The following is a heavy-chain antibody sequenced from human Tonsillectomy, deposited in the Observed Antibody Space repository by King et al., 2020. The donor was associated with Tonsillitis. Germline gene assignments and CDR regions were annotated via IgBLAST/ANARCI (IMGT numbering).Heavy chain of an antibody. CDR1: GYSFTSYW. Sequence: QLVQSGAEVKKPGESLKISCKGSGYSFTSYWIGWVRQMPEKGLEWMGIIYPGDSDTRYIPSFQGQVTISADKSISTAYLQWSSLKASDTAMYYCAKSSSSGWSGGHSDYWGQGTRVTVSS. D-gene: IGHD6-19*01. CDR3: AKSSSSGWSGGHSDY. CDR2: IYPGDSDT. V-gene: IGHV5-51*01. J-gene: IGHJ4*02.